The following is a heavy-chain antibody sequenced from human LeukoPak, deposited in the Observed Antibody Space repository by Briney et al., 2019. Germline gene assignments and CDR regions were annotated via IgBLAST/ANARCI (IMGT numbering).Heavy chain of an antibody. Sequence: GGALRLSCAASGFTFSRYSMNWVRHAPGKGLEWVSSISSSSSYIYYAVSVKGRFTISRENAKNSLHLKMNSLRAEDPAVYYCARDPFTSGDYYDSSGYSGYWGQGTLVTVYS. J-gene: IGHJ4*02. D-gene: IGHD3-22*01. CDR2: ISSSSSYI. V-gene: IGHV3-21*01. CDR1: GFTFSRYS. CDR3: ARDPFTSGDYYDSSGYSGY.